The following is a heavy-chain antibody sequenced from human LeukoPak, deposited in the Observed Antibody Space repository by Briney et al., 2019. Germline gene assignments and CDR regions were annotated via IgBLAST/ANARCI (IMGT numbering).Heavy chain of an antibody. CDR3: ARSLGESLYYGMDV. CDR2: ISAYNGNT. V-gene: IGHV1-18*01. CDR1: GYTFTSYG. D-gene: IGHD3-10*01. Sequence: ASVKVSCKASGYTFTSYGISWVRQAPGQGLEWMGWISAYNGNTNYAQKLQGRVTITTDKSTTTAYMELRSLRSDDTAVYYCARSLGESLYYGMDVWGQGTTVTVSS. J-gene: IGHJ6*02.